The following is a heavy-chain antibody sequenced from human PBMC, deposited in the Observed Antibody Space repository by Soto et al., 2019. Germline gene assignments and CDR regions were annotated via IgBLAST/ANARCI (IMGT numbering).Heavy chain of an antibody. V-gene: IGHV4-59*01. D-gene: IGHD2-21*02. CDR2: MYNTGST. CDR3: ARDLWGDCGTDCHPLDV. CDR1: GGTISRYY. J-gene: IGHJ6*02. Sequence: QVQLQESGPGLVKPSETLSLTCTVSGGTISRYYWSWIRQPPGKGLEWIGYMYNTGSTLYDPSFNSRSTISAATSQNQSSLKLNSVTAADTAVYYCARDLWGDCGTDCHPLDVWGQGPTVTVSS.